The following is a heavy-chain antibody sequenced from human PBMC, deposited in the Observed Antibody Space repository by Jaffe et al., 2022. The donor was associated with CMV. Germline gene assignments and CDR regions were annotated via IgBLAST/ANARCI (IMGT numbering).Heavy chain of an antibody. J-gene: IGHJ4*02. Sequence: QVQLQESGPGLVKPSETLSLTCTVSGGSISSYYWSWIRQPPGKGLEWIGYIYYSGSTNYNPSLKSRVTISVDTSKNQFSLKLSSVTAADTAVYYCARTEWLTFEIYYFDYWGQGTLVTVSS. V-gene: IGHV4-59*08. CDR1: GGSISSYY. CDR2: IYYSGST. CDR3: ARTEWLTFEIYYFDY. D-gene: IGHD3-3*01.